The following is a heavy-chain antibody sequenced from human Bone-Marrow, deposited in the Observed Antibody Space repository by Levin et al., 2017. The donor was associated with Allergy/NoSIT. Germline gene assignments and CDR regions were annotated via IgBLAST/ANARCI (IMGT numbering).Heavy chain of an antibody. CDR2: IKSKTDGGTT. CDR3: TTEGYGYGYHTSYL. J-gene: IGHJ3*01. D-gene: IGHD5-18*01. CDR1: GFTLSNAW. Sequence: GESLKISCAASGFTLSNAWMSWVRQAPGKGLEWVGRIKSKTDGGTTGYAAPVKGRFTISRDDSSDMLYLQMNSPDTEDTAVYYCTTEGYGYGYHTSYLWGRGTMVTVSS. V-gene: IGHV3-15*01.